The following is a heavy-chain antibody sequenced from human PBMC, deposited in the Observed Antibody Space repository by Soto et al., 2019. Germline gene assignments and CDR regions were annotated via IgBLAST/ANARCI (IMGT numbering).Heavy chain of an antibody. J-gene: IGHJ6*02. V-gene: IGHV4-34*01. CDR2: INHSGST. CDR3: ARVIAAGFNSGYYYGRAV. Sequence: SETLSLTCAVYGGSFSGYYWSWIRQPPGKGLEWIGEINHSGSTNYNPSLKSRVTISVDTSKNQFSLKLSSVTAADTAVYYCARVIAAGFNSGYYYGRAVWGQGT. CDR1: GGSFSGYY. D-gene: IGHD6-13*01.